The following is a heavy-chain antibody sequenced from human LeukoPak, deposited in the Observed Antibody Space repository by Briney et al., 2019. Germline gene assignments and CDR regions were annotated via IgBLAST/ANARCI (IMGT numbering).Heavy chain of an antibody. CDR1: GFTFSSNS. CDR3: ARSSSNYLDY. J-gene: IGHJ4*02. Sequence: KPGGSLRLSCAASGFTFSSNSMNWVRRAPGKGLEWVSSISSSSSYIYYADLVKGRFTISRDNAKNSLYLQMNSLRAEDTAVYYCARSSSNYLDYWGQGTLVTVSS. D-gene: IGHD1-26*01. CDR2: ISSSSSYI. V-gene: IGHV3-21*01.